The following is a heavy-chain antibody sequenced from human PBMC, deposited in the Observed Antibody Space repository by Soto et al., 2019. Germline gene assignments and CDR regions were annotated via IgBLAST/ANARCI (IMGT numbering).Heavy chain of an antibody. V-gene: IGHV1-18*04. CDR1: GYTFTSYG. CDR3: ARDGAHIVVVTATPYFDY. D-gene: IGHD2-21*02. J-gene: IGHJ4*02. Sequence: ASVKVSCKASGYTFTSYGISWVRQAPGQGLEWMGWISAYNGNTNYAQKLQSRVTMTTDTSTSTAYMELRSLRSDDTAVYYCARDGAHIVVVTATPYFDYWGQGTLVTVSS. CDR2: ISAYNGNT.